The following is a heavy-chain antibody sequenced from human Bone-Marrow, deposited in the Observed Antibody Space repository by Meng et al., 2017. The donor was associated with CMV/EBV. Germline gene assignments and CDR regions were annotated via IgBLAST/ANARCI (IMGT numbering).Heavy chain of an antibody. CDR3: ATLAPVMIVRGGSFDHLEYYFDY. CDR2: IWYDGSNE. J-gene: IGHJ4*02. CDR1: GFTFTTYG. Sequence: GESLKISCAASGFTFTTYGMHWVRQAPGKGLEWVAIIWYDGSNEYYADSVKGRFTISRDNAKNTLYLQMNSLRAEDTAVYYCATLAPVMIVRGGSFDHLEYYFDYWGPGPRVTGSS. D-gene: IGHD3-22*01. V-gene: IGHV3-33*01.